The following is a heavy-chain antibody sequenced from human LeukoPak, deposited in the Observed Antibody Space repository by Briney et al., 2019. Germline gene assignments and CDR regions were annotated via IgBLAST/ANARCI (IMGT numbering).Heavy chain of an antibody. CDR2: ISDGGSDT. D-gene: IGHD4-17*01. Sequence: GGTPRLSCAPSGFTSCTYAMRGVRQALGGGPCWVSTISDGGSDTHYADSVKGRFTISRDNSKNTLYLQMNSLRAENTAVYYCAKALYGDDGRFYYWGQEALVTVSS. CDR3: AKALYGDDGRFYY. J-gene: IGHJ4*02. CDR1: GFTSCTYA. V-gene: IGHV3-23*01.